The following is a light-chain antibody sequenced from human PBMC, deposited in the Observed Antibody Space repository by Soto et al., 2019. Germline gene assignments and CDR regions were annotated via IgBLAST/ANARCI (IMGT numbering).Light chain of an antibody. CDR1: QSISSSY. J-gene: IGKJ2*01. V-gene: IGKV3-20*01. Sequence: VLTQSPSTLSLSPGERAAISCRASQSISSSYLAWYQHKPGQAPRLLIYGASSRATGIPHRFSGSGSGTDFTLTISRLEPEDCGVYYCQQYDGSPPYTFGQGTRLEIK. CDR2: GAS. CDR3: QQYDGSPPYT.